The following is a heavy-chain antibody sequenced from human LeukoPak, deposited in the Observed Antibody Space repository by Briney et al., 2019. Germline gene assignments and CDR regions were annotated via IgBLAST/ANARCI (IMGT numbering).Heavy chain of an antibody. CDR1: GFTFSSFG. CDR2: IWYDRSNE. V-gene: IGHV3-33*06. J-gene: IGHJ4*02. CDR3: AKVPGPYYDSSGYHMHY. Sequence: GGSLRLSCAASGFTFSSFGMHWVRQAPGKGLEWVALIWYDRSNEFYADSVKGRFTISRDNSKNTLYLQMNSLRAEDSAVYYCAKVPGPYYDSSGYHMHYWGQGTLVTVSS. D-gene: IGHD3-22*01.